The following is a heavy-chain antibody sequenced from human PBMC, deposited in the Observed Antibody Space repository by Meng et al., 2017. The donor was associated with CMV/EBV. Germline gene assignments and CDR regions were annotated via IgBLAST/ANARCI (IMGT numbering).Heavy chain of an antibody. Sequence: GESLKISCAASGFTFSSYWMSWVRQAPGKGLEWVSAISGSGGSTYYADSVKGRFTISRDNSKNTLYLQMNSLRAEDTAVYYCAKDGDTIAASFGMDVWGQGTTVTVSS. D-gene: IGHD6-6*01. J-gene: IGHJ6*02. V-gene: IGHV3-23*01. CDR1: GFTFSSYW. CDR3: AKDGDTIAASFGMDV. CDR2: ISGSGGST.